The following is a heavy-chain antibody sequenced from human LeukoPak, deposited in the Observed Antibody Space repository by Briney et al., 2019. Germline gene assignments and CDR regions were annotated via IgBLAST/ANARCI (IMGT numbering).Heavy chain of an antibody. CDR2: IYHSGST. Sequence: SETLSLTCAVSGGSISSSNWWSWVRQPPGKGLEWIGEIYHSGSTNYNPSLKSRVTISVDKSKNQFSLKLSSVTAADTAVYYCARVKEYGDGGYFDYWGQGTLVTVSS. CDR1: GGSISSSNW. V-gene: IGHV4-4*02. D-gene: IGHD4-17*01. J-gene: IGHJ4*02. CDR3: ARVKEYGDGGYFDY.